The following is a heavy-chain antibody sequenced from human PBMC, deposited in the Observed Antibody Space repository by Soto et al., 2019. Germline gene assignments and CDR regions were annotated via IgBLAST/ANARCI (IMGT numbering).Heavy chain of an antibody. D-gene: IGHD4-17*01. CDR3: AREPYGDYTGY. J-gene: IGHJ4*02. CDR2: VTPILGIA. Sequence: QVQLVQSGAEVKKPVSSVKVSCTASGGTFSGYSINSVRQAPGQGLEWMGRVTPILGIANYAQKLQGRVPITADKPTSTAYMELSRLRSEYTDVYNSAREPYGDYTGYWAQGTLVPVSP. CDR1: GGTFSGYS. V-gene: IGHV1-69*08.